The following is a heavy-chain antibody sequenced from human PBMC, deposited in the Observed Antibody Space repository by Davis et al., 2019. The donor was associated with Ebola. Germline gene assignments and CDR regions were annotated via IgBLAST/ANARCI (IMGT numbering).Heavy chain of an antibody. V-gene: IGHV1-69*13. CDR2: IIPIFGTA. J-gene: IGHJ4*02. D-gene: IGHD1-14*01. CDR3: ASNRMGVNTPFDY. CDR1: GGTFSSYA. Sequence: AASVKVSCKASGGTFSSYAISWVRQAPGQGLEWMGGIIPIFGTANYAQKFQGRVTITADASTSTAYMELSSLRSEDTAVYYCASNRMGVNTPFDYWGQGTLVTVSS.